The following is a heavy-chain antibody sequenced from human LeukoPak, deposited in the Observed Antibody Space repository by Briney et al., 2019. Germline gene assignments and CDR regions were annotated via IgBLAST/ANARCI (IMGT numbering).Heavy chain of an antibody. D-gene: IGHD5-18*01. J-gene: IGHJ4*02. CDR1: GFTFSSYA. CDR2: ISGSGGST. Sequence: GGSLRLSCAASGFTFSSYAMSWVRQAPGKGLEWVSAISGSGGSTYYADSVKGRFTISRDNSKNTLYLQMNSLRAEDTAVYYCARLDGYSYATMIDSWGQGTLVTVSS. CDR3: ARLDGYSYATMIDS. V-gene: IGHV3-23*01.